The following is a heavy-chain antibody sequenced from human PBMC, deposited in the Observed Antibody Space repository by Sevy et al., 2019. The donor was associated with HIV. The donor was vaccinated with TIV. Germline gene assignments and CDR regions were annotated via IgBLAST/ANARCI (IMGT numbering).Heavy chain of an antibody. D-gene: IGHD3-9*01. J-gene: IGHJ4*02. CDR2: INHSGST. V-gene: IGHV4-34*01. CDR1: GGSFSGYY. Sequence: SETLSLTCAVYGGSFSGYYWSWIRQPPGKALEWIGEINHSGSTNYNPTLKSRVTISVDTSKNQFSLKLSSVTAADTGVYYCARGSRGHDILTGSVGFDYWGQGTLVTVSS. CDR3: ARGSRGHDILTGSVGFDY.